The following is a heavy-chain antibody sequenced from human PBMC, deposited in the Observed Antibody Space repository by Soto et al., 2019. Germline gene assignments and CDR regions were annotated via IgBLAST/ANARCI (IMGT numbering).Heavy chain of an antibody. D-gene: IGHD2-15*01. Sequence: QVQLVQSGAEVKKPGASVKVSCKASGYTFTSYAMHWVRQAPGQRLEWMGWINAGNGNTKYSQKFQGRVTITRDTCASTVYMELRSLRSEDTAVYYCARDPYCSGGCCYSVWFDPWGQGTLVTVSS. CDR2: INAGNGNT. CDR3: ARDPYCSGGCCYSVWFDP. CDR1: GYTFTSYA. V-gene: IGHV1-3*01. J-gene: IGHJ5*02.